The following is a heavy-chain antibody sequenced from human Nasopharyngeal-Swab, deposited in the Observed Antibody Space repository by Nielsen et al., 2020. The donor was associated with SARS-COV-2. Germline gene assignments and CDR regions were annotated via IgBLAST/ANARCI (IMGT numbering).Heavy chain of an antibody. D-gene: IGHD6-13*01. J-gene: IGHJ2*01. V-gene: IGHV3-21*01. CDR1: GFTFNTYS. Sequence: GGSLRLSCAASGFTFNTYSMNWVRQAPGKGLEWVSSVSSTSTYIYYADSVKGRFTISRDNAENSLYLQMTSLRAEDTAVYYCARDLLSSWRAIGNWYFDLWGRGTLVTVSS. CDR3: ARDLLSSWRAIGNWYFDL. CDR2: VSSTSTYI.